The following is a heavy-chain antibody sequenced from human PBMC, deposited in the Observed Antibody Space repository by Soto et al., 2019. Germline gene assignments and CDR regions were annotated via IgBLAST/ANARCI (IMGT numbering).Heavy chain of an antibody. J-gene: IGHJ4*02. D-gene: IGHD2-2*01. Sequence: SETLSLTCTVSGGSISSSSYYWGWIRQPPGKGLEWIGSIYYSGSTYYNPSLKSRVTISVDTSKNQFSLKLSSVTAADTAVYYCARGQLLPAATFDYWGQGTLVTVSS. CDR1: GGSISSSSYY. CDR3: ARGQLLPAATFDY. V-gene: IGHV4-39*01. CDR2: IYYSGST.